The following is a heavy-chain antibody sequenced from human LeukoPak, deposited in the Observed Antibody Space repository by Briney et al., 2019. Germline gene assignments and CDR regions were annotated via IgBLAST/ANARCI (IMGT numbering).Heavy chain of an antibody. J-gene: IGHJ4*02. V-gene: IGHV1-46*01. Sequence: ASVKVSCKASGYTFTSYYMHWVRQAPGQGLEWMGIINPSGGSTSYAQKFQGRVTMTRDTSTSTVYMELSSLRSEDTAVYCCARDVYYYDSSVFPGVGYWGQGTLVTVSS. CDR3: ARDVYYYDSSVFPGVGY. CDR2: INPSGGST. CDR1: GYTFTSYY. D-gene: IGHD3-22*01.